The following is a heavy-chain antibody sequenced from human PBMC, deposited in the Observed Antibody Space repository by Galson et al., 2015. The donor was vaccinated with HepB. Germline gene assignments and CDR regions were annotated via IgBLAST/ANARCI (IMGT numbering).Heavy chain of an antibody. Sequence: PALVKPTQTLTLTCAFSGFSLSTSGVGVGWIRQPPGKALEWLALIYWDDDKRYSPSLKSRLTITKDTSKNQVVLTMTNMDPVDTATYYCAHRLAVAGNLAFDYWGREPWSPSPQ. V-gene: IGHV2-5*02. J-gene: IGHJ4*02. CDR2: IYWDDDK. CDR3: AHRLAVAGNLAFDY. D-gene: IGHD6-19*01. CDR1: GFSLSTSGVG.